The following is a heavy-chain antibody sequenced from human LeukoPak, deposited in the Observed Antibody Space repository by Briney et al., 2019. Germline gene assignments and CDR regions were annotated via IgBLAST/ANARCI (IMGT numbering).Heavy chain of an antibody. CDR1: GFTVSSNY. V-gene: IGHV3-66*01. D-gene: IGHD5-12*01. Sequence: RGRSLRLSCAGSGFTVSSNYMSWVRQAPGKGLEWVSIIYSGGATSYADSVKGRFTISRDNSKNTLYLQMRSLRAEDTAVYYCARSAGIAATIVLGYWGQGTLVTVSS. CDR2: IYSGGAT. CDR3: ARSAGIAATIVLGY. J-gene: IGHJ4*02.